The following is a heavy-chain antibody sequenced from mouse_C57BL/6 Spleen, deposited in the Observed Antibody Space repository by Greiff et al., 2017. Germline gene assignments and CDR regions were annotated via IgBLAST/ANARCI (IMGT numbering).Heavy chain of an antibody. CDR1: GYTFTSYD. CDR2: IYPRDGST. V-gene: IGHV1-85*01. D-gene: IGHD2-3*01. Sequence: QVQLQQSGPELVKPGASVKLSCKASGYTFTSYDINWVKQRPGQGLEWIGWIYPRDGSTKYNEKFKGKATLTVDTSSSTAYIELHRLTSEDSAVYFCASGGIYNGYGGFAYWGQGTLVTVSA. CDR3: ASGGIYNGYGGFAY. J-gene: IGHJ3*01.